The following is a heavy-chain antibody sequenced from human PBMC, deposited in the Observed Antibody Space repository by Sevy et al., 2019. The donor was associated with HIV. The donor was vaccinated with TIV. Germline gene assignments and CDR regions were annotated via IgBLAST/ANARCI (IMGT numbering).Heavy chain of an antibody. CDR3: TTASWSQEDYYNY. V-gene: IGHV3-15*01. D-gene: IGHD6-13*01. CDR1: GFTFSNAW. CDR2: IKGKIYDGTI. Sequence: GGSLRLSCAASGFTFSNAWMSWVRQAPGKGLEWVGRIKGKIYDGTIDYAAPVKGRFSISRDDSKNTLYPQMNSLKTGDTAVYYCTTASWSQEDYYNYWGQGTLVTVSS. J-gene: IGHJ4*02.